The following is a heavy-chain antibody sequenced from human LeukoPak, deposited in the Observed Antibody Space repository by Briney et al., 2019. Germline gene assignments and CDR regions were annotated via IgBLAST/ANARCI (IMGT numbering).Heavy chain of an antibody. CDR1: GFTFSSYG. CDR2: IWYDGSNK. CDR3: ARDFRPYCSGGSCFSASFDY. V-gene: IGHV3-33*01. D-gene: IGHD2-15*01. J-gene: IGHJ4*02. Sequence: PVGSLRLSSAASGFTFSSYGMHWVRQAPGKGLEWVAVIWYDGSNKYYADSVKGRFTISRDNSKNTLYLQMNSLRAEDTAVYYCARDFRPYCSGGSCFSASFDYWGQGTLVTVSS.